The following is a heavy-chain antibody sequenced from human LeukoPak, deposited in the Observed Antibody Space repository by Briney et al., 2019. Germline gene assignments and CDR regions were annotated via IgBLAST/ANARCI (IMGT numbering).Heavy chain of an antibody. D-gene: IGHD1-26*01. CDR1: GYTFTGYY. Sequence: GASVKVSCKASGYTFTGYYMHWVRQAPGQGLEWMGWINPNSGGTNYAQKFQGRVTMTRDTSISTAYMELSRLRSDDTAVYYCAKDRLGAILYFDYWGQGTLVTVSS. J-gene: IGHJ4*02. CDR3: AKDRLGAILYFDY. CDR2: INPNSGGT. V-gene: IGHV1-2*02.